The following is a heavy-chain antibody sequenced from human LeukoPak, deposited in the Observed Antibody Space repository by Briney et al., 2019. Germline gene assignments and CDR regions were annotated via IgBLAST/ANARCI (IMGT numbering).Heavy chain of an antibody. D-gene: IGHD3-10*01. CDR3: ARRTGWFGELSHYYYLDV. Sequence: GASVKVSCKASGYTFTSYDINWVRQATGQGLEWMGWMNPNSGNTGYAQKFQGRVTMTRNTSISTAYMELSSLRSEDTAVYYCARRTGWFGELSHYYYLDVWGKGTTVTVSS. J-gene: IGHJ6*03. CDR1: GYTFTSYD. CDR2: MNPNSGNT. V-gene: IGHV1-8*01.